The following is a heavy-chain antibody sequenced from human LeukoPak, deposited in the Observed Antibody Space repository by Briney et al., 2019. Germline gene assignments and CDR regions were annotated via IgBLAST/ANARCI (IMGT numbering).Heavy chain of an antibody. CDR2: VTGNDKNK. CDR1: GFTFSDYY. CDR3: ASAGLGWHDIDG. J-gene: IGHJ4*02. V-gene: IGHV3-11*01. Sequence: PGGSLRLSCAASGFTFSDYYMTWIRQAPGQGLEWVSYVTGNDKNKYYAGSVKGRFAISRDNAEDTLYLQMNNLRDEDTAVYYCASAGLGWHDIDGWGQGILVT. D-gene: IGHD1-1*01.